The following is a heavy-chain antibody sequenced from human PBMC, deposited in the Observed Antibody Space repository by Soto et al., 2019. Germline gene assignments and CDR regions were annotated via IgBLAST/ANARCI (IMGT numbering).Heavy chain of an antibody. J-gene: IGHJ6*02. Sequence: SETLSLTCTVSGGSVSSGSYYWSWIRQPPGKGLEWIGYIYYSGSTNYNPSLKSRVTISVDTSKNQFSLKLSSVTAADTAVDYCARGGIVVVPAAMTGQYYYYYYGMDVWGQGTTVTVSS. CDR1: GGSVSSGSYY. CDR3: ARGGIVVVPAAMTGQYYYYYYGMDV. D-gene: IGHD2-2*01. V-gene: IGHV4-61*01. CDR2: IYYSGST.